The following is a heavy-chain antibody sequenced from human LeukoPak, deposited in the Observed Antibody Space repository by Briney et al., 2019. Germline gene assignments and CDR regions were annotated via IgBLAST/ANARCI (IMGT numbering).Heavy chain of an antibody. Sequence: SETLSLTCAVYGGSFSGYYWRWIRQPPGKGLEWIGEIKHDGSTNYNPSLKSRVTILVDTTKNQFSLKLRSVTAADTAVYYCARLDIVVVPADRNWCDPWGQGILV. V-gene: IGHV4-34*01. D-gene: IGHD2-2*03. CDR3: ARLDIVVVPADRNWCDP. CDR1: GGSFSGYY. J-gene: IGHJ5*02. CDR2: IKHDGST.